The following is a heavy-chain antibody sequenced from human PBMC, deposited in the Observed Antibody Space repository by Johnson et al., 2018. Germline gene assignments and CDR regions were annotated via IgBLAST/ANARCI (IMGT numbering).Heavy chain of an antibody. CDR3: AKDRAYYYDSSGYYNAEYFQH. J-gene: IGHJ1*01. D-gene: IGHD3-22*01. CDR2: VSYDGTNK. V-gene: IGHV3-30*18. CDR1: GFTFSSHG. Sequence: VQLVESGGGVVQPGRSLRLSCAASGFTFSSHGIHWVRQAPGKGLEWVAVVSYDGTNKHYGDSVKGRFTISRDNSKNTLKLQMNNLRAEDTAVYYCAKDRAYYYDSSGYYNAEYFQHWGQGTLVTVSS.